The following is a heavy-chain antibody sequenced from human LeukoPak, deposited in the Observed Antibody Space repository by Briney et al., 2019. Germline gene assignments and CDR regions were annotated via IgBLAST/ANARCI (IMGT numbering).Heavy chain of an antibody. CDR2: IYHSGST. J-gene: IGHJ4*02. D-gene: IGHD6-13*01. V-gene: IGHV4-4*02. CDR3: VSSSSSGKGGY. CDR1: GGTISSSNW. Sequence: PSGTLSLTRAVSGGTISSSNWWSWVRQPPGKGLEWIGEIYHSGSTNYNPSLKSRVTISVDKSKNQFSLKLSSVTAADTAVYYCVSSSSSGKGGYWGQGTLVTVSS.